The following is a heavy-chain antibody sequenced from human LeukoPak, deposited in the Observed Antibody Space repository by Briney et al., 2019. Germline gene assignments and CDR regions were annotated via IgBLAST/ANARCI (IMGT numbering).Heavy chain of an antibody. CDR1: GFTFSSSA. V-gene: IGHV3-23*01. D-gene: IGHD6-13*01. J-gene: IGHJ4*02. Sequence: GGSLRLSCAASGFTFSSSAMSWVRQAPGKGLKWVSGISTSGGSTYYSDSVKGRFTISRDNSKNTLYLQMNSLRAEDTAVYYCAKDQPQQQLVLDYWGQGTLVTVSS. CDR3: AKDQPQQQLVLDY. CDR2: ISTSGGST.